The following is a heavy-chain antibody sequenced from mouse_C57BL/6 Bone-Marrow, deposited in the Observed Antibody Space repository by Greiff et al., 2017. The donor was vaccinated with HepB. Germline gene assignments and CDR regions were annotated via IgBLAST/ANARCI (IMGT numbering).Heavy chain of an antibody. V-gene: IGHV5-17*01. CDR3: ARGTTVVARYYFDY. D-gene: IGHD1-1*01. CDR2: ISSGSSTI. J-gene: IGHJ2*01. CDR1: GFTFSDYG. Sequence: EVHLVESGGGLVKPGGSLKLSCAASGFTFSDYGMHWVRQAPEKGLEWVAYISSGSSTIYYADTVKGRFTISRDNAKNTLFLQMTSLRSEDTAMYYCARGTTVVARYYFDYWGQGTTLTVSS.